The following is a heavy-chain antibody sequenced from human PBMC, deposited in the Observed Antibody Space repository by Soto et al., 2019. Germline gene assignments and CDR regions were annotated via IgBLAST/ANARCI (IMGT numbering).Heavy chain of an antibody. D-gene: IGHD3-10*01. CDR3: ARVREDGSGTKYNWFDS. V-gene: IGHV1-69*01. CDR1: GGTFGNLG. Sequence: QMQLVQSGAEVKKPGSSVKVSCKASGGTFGNLGISWLRQAPGQGLEWMGGTIPIFDTPHYAEKFRDRLTMTADATSTAYMELTSLSSEDTATYHCARVREDGSGTKYNWFDSWGQGTLVTVSS. CDR2: TIPIFDTP. J-gene: IGHJ5*01.